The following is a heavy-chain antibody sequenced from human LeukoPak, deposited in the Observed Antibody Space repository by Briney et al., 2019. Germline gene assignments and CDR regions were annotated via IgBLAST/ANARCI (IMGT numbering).Heavy chain of an antibody. J-gene: IGHJ4*02. CDR1: GGSISSGGYY. CDR2: IYHSGST. CDR3: ARGPGDLPLGY. Sequence: SQTLSLTCTVSGGSISSGGYYWSWIRQPPGKGLEWIGYIYHSGSTYYNPSLKSRVTISVDRSKNQFSLKLSSVTAADTAVYYCARGPGDLPLGYWGQGTLVTVSS. D-gene: IGHD4-17*01. V-gene: IGHV4-30-2*01.